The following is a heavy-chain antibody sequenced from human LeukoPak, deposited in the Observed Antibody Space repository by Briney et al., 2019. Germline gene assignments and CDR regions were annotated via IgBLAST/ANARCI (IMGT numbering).Heavy chain of an antibody. V-gene: IGHV3-48*03. D-gene: IGHD4-17*01. CDR3: ASRPDYGVDY. CDR1: GFTFSSYE. J-gene: IGHJ4*02. CDR2: ISSSGSTI. Sequence: PGGSLRLSCAASGFTFSSYEMNWVRQAPGKGLEWVSYISSSGSTIYYADSVKGRFTISRDNAKNSLYLQMNSLRAEDTAVYYCASRPDYGVDYWGQGTLVTVSS.